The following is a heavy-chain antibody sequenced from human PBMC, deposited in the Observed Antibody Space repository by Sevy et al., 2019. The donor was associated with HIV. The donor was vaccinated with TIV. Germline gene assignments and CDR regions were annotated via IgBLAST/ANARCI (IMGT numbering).Heavy chain of an antibody. J-gene: IGHJ4*02. V-gene: IGHV3-30*02. CDR1: VFTFSYSG. Sequence: GGSLRLSCAASVFTFSYSGKHWVRQAPGKGLEWLTFIQFDGSSQYYADSVKGRFTILRDNSKNTLYLQMNSLRGDDTAVYYCAKNTAAVGVGGFDYWGQGALVTVSS. CDR3: AKNTAAVGVGGFDY. CDR2: IQFDGSSQ. D-gene: IGHD2-8*01.